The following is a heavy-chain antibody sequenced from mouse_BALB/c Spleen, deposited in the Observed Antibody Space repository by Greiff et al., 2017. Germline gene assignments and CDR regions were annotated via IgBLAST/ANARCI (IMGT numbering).Heavy chain of an antibody. J-gene: IGHJ3*01. D-gene: IGHD2-2*01. CDR1: GFTFSDYY. CDR2: ISDGGSYT. Sequence: EVKLVESGGGLVKPGGSLKLSCAASGFTFSDYYMYWVRQTPEKRLEWVATISDGGSYTYYPDSVKGRFTISRDNAKNNLYLQMSSLKSEDTAMYYCARGGYGYDKGFAYWGQGTLVTVSA. V-gene: IGHV5-4*02. CDR3: ARGGYGYDKGFAY.